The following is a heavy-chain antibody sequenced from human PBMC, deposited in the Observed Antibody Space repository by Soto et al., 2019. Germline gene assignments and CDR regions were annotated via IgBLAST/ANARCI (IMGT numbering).Heavy chain of an antibody. CDR3: ARDSRRYCSSTSCRALDY. CDR1: GGTFSSYA. CDR2: IIPIFGTA. D-gene: IGHD2-2*01. V-gene: IGHV1-69*01. Sequence: QVQLVQSGAEVKKPGSSVKVSCKASGGTFSSYAISWVRQAPGQGLEWVGGIIPIFGTANYAQKFQGRVTITADESTSTAYMELSSLRSEDTAVYYCARDSRRYCSSTSCRALDYWGQGTLVTVSS. J-gene: IGHJ4*02.